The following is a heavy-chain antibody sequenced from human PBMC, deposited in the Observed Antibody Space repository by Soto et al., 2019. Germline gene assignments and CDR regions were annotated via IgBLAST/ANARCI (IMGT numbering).Heavy chain of an antibody. V-gene: IGHV3-48*03. Sequence: EVQLVESGGGLVRPGGSLRLSCVGSGFTFSNYEMTWVRQAPGKGPQWVSYISSGGGSKYFAAPVKGRVSISRNNAKNSLFLDLNNLTGDDTALYYCARLRVAVPTGGYFARWGRGTLVTVSS. D-gene: IGHD6-19*01. CDR1: GFTFSNYE. CDR2: ISSGGGSK. CDR3: ARLRVAVPTGGYFAR. J-gene: IGHJ2*01.